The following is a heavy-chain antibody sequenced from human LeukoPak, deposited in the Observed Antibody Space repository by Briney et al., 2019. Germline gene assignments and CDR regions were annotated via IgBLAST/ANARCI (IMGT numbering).Heavy chain of an antibody. Sequence: SETLSLTCTVSGVSISSYYWGWIRQPPGKGLEWIGSMSYSGRTYYNPSLKTRVTVSLDTSKNQFSLNLISVTAADTAVYYCARSPQGTATTANWLDPWGQGTLVTVSS. CDR2: MSYSGRT. D-gene: IGHD4-17*01. V-gene: IGHV4-39*07. CDR1: GVSISSYY. J-gene: IGHJ5*02. CDR3: ARSPQGTATTANWLDP.